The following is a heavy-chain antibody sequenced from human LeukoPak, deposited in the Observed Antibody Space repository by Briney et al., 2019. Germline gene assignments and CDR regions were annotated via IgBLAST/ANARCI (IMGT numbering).Heavy chain of an antibody. CDR2: MNPNSGNT. J-gene: IGHJ4*02. CDR1: GYTFTSYD. Sequence: ASVKVSCKASGYTFTSYDINWVRQATGQGLEWMGWMNPNSGNTGYAQKFQGRVTMTRNTSISTAYMELSSLRSEDTAVYYCARDPIVGATIDYWGQGTLVTVSS. V-gene: IGHV1-8*01. CDR3: ARDPIVGATIDY. D-gene: IGHD1-26*01.